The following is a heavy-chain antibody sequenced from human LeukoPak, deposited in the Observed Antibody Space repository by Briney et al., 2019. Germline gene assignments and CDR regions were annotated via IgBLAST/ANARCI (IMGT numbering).Heavy chain of an antibody. V-gene: IGHV4-31*03. Sequence: SETLSLTCTVSGGSISSGGYYWSWIRQHPGKGLEWIGYIYYSGSTYYNPSLKSRVTISVDTSKNQFSLKLSSVTAADTAVYYCVRAGGGPFGSGSYTFLMNWFDPWGQGTLVTVSS. J-gene: IGHJ5*02. CDR1: GGSISSGGYY. CDR2: IYYSGST. D-gene: IGHD3-10*01. CDR3: VRAGGGPFGSGSYTFLMNWFDP.